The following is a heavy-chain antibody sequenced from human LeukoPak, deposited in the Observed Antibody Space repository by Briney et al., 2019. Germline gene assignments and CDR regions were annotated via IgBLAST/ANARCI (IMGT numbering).Heavy chain of an antibody. CDR2: ISGSADIT. Sequence: GGSLRLSCAASGFTFSSYAMSWVRQAPGKGLEWVSAISGSADITYYADSVKGRFTISRDNSKNTLYLQMNSLRAEDTAVYYCAKVVRGVLVSFDYWGQGTLVTVSS. D-gene: IGHD3-10*01. J-gene: IGHJ4*02. CDR3: AKVVRGVLVSFDY. CDR1: GFTFSSYA. V-gene: IGHV3-23*01.